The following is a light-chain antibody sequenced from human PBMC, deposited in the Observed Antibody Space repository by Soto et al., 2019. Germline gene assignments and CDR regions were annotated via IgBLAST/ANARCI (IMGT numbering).Light chain of an antibody. J-gene: IGLJ1*01. V-gene: IGLV2-14*01. CDR2: EVS. CDR3: NSYTNNSALYV. CDR1: SSDVGGYNY. Sequence: QSALTQPASVSGSPGQSITISCSGTSSDVGGYNYVSWYQQHPGKAPKLMIYEVSNRPSGVSNRFSGSKSGNTASLTISGLQAEDEADYYCNSYTNNSALYVFGPGTKVTVL.